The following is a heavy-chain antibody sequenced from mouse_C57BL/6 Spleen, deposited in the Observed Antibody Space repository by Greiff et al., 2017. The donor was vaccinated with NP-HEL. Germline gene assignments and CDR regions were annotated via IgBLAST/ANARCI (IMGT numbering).Heavy chain of an antibody. CDR2: IDPEDGDT. Sequence: VQLQQSGAELVRPGASVKLSCTASGFTIKDYYMHWVKQRPEQGLEWIGRIDPEDGDTEYAPKFQGKATMTAETSSNTAYLKLSSLTSEDTAVYCCTTPVTTGVSFAYWGQGTTLTVSS. D-gene: IGHD1-1*01. CDR3: TTPVTTGVSFAY. J-gene: IGHJ2*01. V-gene: IGHV14-1*01. CDR1: GFTIKDYY.